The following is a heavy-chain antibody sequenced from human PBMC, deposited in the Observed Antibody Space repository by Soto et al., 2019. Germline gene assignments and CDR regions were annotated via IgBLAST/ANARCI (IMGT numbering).Heavy chain of an antibody. D-gene: IGHD6-6*01. CDR2: MNPNSGNT. Sequence: ASVKVSCKASGYTFTSYDINWVRQATGQGLERMGWMNPNSGNTGYAQKFQGRVTMTRNTSISTAYMELSSLRSEDTAVYYCARGTKEYSSSSRYYYYGMDVWGQGTTVTVSS. V-gene: IGHV1-8*01. CDR3: ARGTKEYSSSSRYYYYGMDV. CDR1: GYTFTSYD. J-gene: IGHJ6*02.